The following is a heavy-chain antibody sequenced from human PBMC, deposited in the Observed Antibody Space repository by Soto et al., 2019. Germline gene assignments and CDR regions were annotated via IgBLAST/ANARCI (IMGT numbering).Heavy chain of an antibody. CDR1: GYTLTELS. V-gene: IGHV1-24*01. CDR2: LDPEDGET. CDR3: ATRYYYDSSGYSDAFEI. J-gene: IGHJ3*02. D-gene: IGHD3-22*01. Sequence: ASVKVSCKVSGYTLTELSMHWVRQAPGKGLEWMGGLDPEDGETIYAQKFQGRVTMTEDTSTDTAYMELSSLRSEDTAVYYCATRYYYDSSGYSDAFEIWGQATMVTLSS.